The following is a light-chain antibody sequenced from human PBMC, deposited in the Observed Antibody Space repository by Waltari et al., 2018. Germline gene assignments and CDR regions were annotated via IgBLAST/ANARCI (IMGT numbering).Light chain of an antibody. V-gene: IGLV3-21*04. J-gene: IGLJ2*01. CDR2: YDS. CDR1: NIGSTS. CDR3: QVWDSSSDHPV. Sequence: SYVLTQPPSVSVAPGKTARITCGGNNIGSTSVQWYQQKPGQAPVLVIYYDSDRPSGIPERFSGSNSGNTATLTISRVEAGDEADYYCQVWDSSSDHPVFGGGTKLTVL.